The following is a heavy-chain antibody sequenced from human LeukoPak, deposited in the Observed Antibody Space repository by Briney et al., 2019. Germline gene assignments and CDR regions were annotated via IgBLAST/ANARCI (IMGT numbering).Heavy chain of an antibody. CDR3: VRDTYGPSDF. CDR1: GFSFSSYA. V-gene: IGHV3-30-3*01. Sequence: GGSLRLSCAASGFSFSSYAMHWVRQAPGKGLEWVAVISYDGVNKYYADSVKGRFTISRDNSKNSLFLQMNSLRVEDTAVYYCVRDTYGPSDFWGQGTLVSVS. D-gene: IGHD2-8*01. CDR2: ISYDGVNK. J-gene: IGHJ4*02.